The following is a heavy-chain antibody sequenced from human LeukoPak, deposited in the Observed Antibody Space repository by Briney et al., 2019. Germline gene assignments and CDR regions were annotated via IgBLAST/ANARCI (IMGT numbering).Heavy chain of an antibody. J-gene: IGHJ5*02. D-gene: IGHD3-22*01. CDR2: INHSGST. CDR1: GGSFSGYY. V-gene: IGHV4-34*01. CDR3: ARARSYYYDSSGYLNR. Sequence: SETLPLTCAVYGGSFSGYYWSWIRQPPGKGLEWIGEINHSGSTNYNPSLKSRVTISVDTSKNQFSLKLSSVTAADTAVYYCARARSYYYDSSGYLNRWGQGTLVTVSS.